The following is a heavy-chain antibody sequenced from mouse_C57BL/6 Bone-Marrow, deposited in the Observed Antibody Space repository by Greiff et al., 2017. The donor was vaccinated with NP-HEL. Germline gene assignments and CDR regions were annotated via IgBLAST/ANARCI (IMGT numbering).Heavy chain of an antibody. V-gene: IGHV2-5*01. CDR3: AKTKGQLSWFAY. J-gene: IGHJ3*01. D-gene: IGHD3-3*01. Sequence: VKLVESGPGLVQPSQSLSITCTVSGFSLTSYGVHWVRQSPGKGLEWLGVIWRGGSTDYNAAFMSRLSITKDNSKSQVFFKMNSLQADDTAIYYCAKTKGQLSWFAYWGQGTLVTVSA. CDR1: GFSLTSYG. CDR2: IWRGGST.